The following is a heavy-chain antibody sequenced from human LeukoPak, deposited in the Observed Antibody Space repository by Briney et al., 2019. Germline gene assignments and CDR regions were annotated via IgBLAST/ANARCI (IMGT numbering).Heavy chain of an antibody. CDR3: AGDRGPGWFDP. J-gene: IGHJ5*02. Sequence: GGSLRLSCVASAFAVSSNYVSWVRQGPGKGLEWVSVIYSTGTTFYADSVKGRFTISRDNSKNTVYLQMNSLRPEDTAVYYCAGDRGPGWFDPWGQGTLVTVSS. CDR1: AFAVSSNY. D-gene: IGHD3-10*01. CDR2: IYSTGTT. V-gene: IGHV3-66*03.